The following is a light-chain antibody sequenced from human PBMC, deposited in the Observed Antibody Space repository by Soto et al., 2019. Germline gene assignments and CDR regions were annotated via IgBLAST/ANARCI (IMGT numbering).Light chain of an antibody. CDR1: SSDVGSYNR. CDR3: SSYTSNYTLEV. V-gene: IGLV2-14*01. J-gene: IGLJ2*01. CDR2: EVS. Sequence: SALTQPASVSGSPGQSITISCTGTSSDVGSYNRVSWYQQHPGKAPKLMIYEVSNRPSGVSNRFSGSKSGNTASLTISGLQAEDEADYYCSSYTSNYTLEVFGGGTKLTVL.